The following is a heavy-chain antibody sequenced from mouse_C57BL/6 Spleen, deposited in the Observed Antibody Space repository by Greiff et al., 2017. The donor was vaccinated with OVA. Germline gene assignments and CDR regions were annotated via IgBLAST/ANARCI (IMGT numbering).Heavy chain of an antibody. CDR2: ILPGSGST. Sequence: QVQLQQSGAELMKPGASVKLSCKASGYTFTGYWIDWVKQRPGHGLEWIGEILPGSGSTNYNEKFKGKATFTADTSSNTAYMQLSSLTSEDSAVYYCARAVLGRGCYFDYWGQGTTLTVSS. CDR3: ARAVLGRGCYFDY. J-gene: IGHJ2*01. CDR1: GYTFTGYW. D-gene: IGHD4-1*01. V-gene: IGHV1-9*01.